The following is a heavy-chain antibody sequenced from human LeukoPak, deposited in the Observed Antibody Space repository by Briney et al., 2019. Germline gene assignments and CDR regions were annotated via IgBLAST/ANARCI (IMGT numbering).Heavy chain of an antibody. V-gene: IGHV3-48*01. CDR2: ISSGRRTI. CDR3: ARESITGHRDFDY. D-gene: IGHD1-20*01. J-gene: IGHJ4*02. CDR1: GFTFGSYS. Sequence: PGGSLRLSCAASGFTFGSYSMNWVRQAPGKGLEWISYISSGRRTIYYADSVEGRFTVSRDNAKNSLYLQMRSLRAEDTAVYYCARESITGHRDFDYWGQGTLVTVSS.